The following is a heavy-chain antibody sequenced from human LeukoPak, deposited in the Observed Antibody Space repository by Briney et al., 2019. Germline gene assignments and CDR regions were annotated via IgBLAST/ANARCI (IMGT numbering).Heavy chain of an antibody. CDR3: ARERSISLGFDL. CDR1: GFTFSSDW. D-gene: IGHD3-3*02. J-gene: IGHJ2*01. Sequence: PGGSLRLSCAASGFTFSSDWMSWVRQAPGKGLEWVANIKQDGSEKYYVDSVKGRFTISRDNAKNSLYLQMNSLRAEDTAVYYCARERSISLGFDLWGRGTLVTVSS. CDR2: IKQDGSEK. V-gene: IGHV3-7*01.